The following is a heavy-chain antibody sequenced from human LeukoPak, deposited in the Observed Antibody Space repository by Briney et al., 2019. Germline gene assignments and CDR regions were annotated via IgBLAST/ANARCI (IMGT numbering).Heavy chain of an antibody. CDR1: GYTFTSYY. Sequence: ASVKVSCKASGYTFTSYYMHWVRQAPGQGLEWMGIINPSGCSTSYAQKFQGRVTMTRDTSTSTVYMELSSLRSEDTAVYYCARATVLRYFDWLSTLDYWGQGTLVTVSS. J-gene: IGHJ4*02. CDR3: ARATVLRYFDWLSTLDY. CDR2: INPSGCST. D-gene: IGHD3-9*01. V-gene: IGHV1-46*01.